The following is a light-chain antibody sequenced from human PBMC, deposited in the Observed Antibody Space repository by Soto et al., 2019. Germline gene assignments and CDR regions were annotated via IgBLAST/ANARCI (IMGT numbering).Light chain of an antibody. CDR2: DAS. J-gene: IGKJ3*01. CDR1: QDISNY. Sequence: DIQMTQSPSSLSASVGDRVTITCQASQDISNYLNWYQQKPGKAPKLVISDASNLETGAPSRFRGSGSVTDFTLTISSRQPEDIGTYFCQQYDNLPLSFGPGTTVEI. V-gene: IGKV1-33*01. CDR3: QQYDNLPLS.